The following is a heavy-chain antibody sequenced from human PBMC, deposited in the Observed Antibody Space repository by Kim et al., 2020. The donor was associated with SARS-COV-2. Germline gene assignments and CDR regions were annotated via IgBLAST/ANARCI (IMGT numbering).Heavy chain of an antibody. D-gene: IGHD5-18*01. CDR3: ARRRDTYFDF. CDR1: GSSLSSSIYY. Sequence: SETLSLTCTVSGSSLSSSIYYWGWIRQPPGKGLEWIGTIYYSGNTYYNPSLKSRVTISVDTSKNQFSLKLSSMTAADTAVYYCARRRDTYFDFWGQGTLV. CDR2: IYYSGNT. J-gene: IGHJ4*02. V-gene: IGHV4-39*01.